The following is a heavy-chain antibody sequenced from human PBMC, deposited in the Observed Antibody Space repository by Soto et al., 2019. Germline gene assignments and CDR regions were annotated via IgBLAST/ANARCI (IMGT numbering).Heavy chain of an antibody. CDR3: ARDAQPTLSTVTTAFCFDY. J-gene: IGHJ4*02. CDR2: IWYDGSNK. D-gene: IGHD4-4*01. Sequence: GGSLRLSCTASGFTFSSYGMHWVRQAPGKGLEWVAVIWYDGSNKYYADSVKGRFTISRDNSKNTLYLQMNSLRAEDTAVYYCARDAQPTLSTVTTAFCFDYWGQGTLVTVSS. V-gene: IGHV3-33*01. CDR1: GFTFSSYG.